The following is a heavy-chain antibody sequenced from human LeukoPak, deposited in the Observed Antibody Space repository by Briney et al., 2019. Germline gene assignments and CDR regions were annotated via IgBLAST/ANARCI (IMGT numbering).Heavy chain of an antibody. CDR3: ARVPLAYCGGDCYLFDY. D-gene: IGHD2-21*02. J-gene: IGHJ4*02. CDR1: GGTFSSYA. Sequence: GSSVKVSCKASGGTFSSYAIIWVRQAPGQGLEWMGGFIPIFGTANYAQKFQGRVTITADESTSTAYMELSSLRSEDTAVYYCARVPLAYCGGDCYLFDYWGQGTLVTVSS. CDR2: FIPIFGTA. V-gene: IGHV1-69*01.